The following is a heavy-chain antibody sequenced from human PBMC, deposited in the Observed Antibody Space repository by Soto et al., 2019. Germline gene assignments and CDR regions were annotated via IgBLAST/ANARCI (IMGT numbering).Heavy chain of an antibody. CDR2: IYWDDDK. D-gene: IGHD6-13*01. Sequence: SGPTLVNPTQTLTLTCTFSGFSLSTSGVGVGWIRQPPGKALEWLALIYWDDDKRYSPSLKSRLTITKDTSKNQVVLTITNMDPLDTATFFCAHSSYSSSWHPFDYWGQGTLVTVSS. CDR3: AHSSYSSSWHPFDY. V-gene: IGHV2-5*02. J-gene: IGHJ4*02. CDR1: GFSLSTSGVG.